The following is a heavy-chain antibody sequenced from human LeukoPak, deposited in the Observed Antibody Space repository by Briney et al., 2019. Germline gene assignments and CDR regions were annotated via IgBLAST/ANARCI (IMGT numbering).Heavy chain of an antibody. J-gene: IGHJ2*01. CDR2: IGTAADT. CDR1: GFTFSSDD. Sequence: GGSLRLSCAASGFTFSSDDMHWVRQPTGKGLEWVSRIGTAADTYYAGSVKGRFTISRENANNSLFLQMNNLRAGDTAAYYCAREGTSNFWYFDLWGRGTLVTVSS. V-gene: IGHV3-13*04. CDR3: AREGTSNFWYFDL. D-gene: IGHD2-2*01.